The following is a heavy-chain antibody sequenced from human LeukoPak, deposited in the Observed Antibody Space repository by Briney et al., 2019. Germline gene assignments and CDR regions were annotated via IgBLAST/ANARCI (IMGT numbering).Heavy chain of an antibody. CDR1: GGAISSYY. J-gene: IGHJ4*02. Sequence: SETLSLTCTVSGGAISSYYWSWVRQPPGKGLECIGDIYYSGNTNYNASPKSGVTISVDTSKNQFSLKLSSVTAADTAVYYCARGWIYSYGDHTYLDYWGQGTLVTVSS. CDR3: ARGWIYSYGDHTYLDY. CDR2: IYYSGNT. V-gene: IGHV4-59*12. D-gene: IGHD4-17*01.